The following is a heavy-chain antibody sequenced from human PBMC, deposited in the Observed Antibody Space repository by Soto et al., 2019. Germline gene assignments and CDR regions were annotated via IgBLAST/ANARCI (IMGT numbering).Heavy chain of an antibody. Sequence: GGSLRLSCAASGFTFSSQAMSWVRQAPGKGLELVSGISGSGGSTYYADSVKGRFTISRDNSKNTLYLQMNSLRAEDTAVYYCAKEGGGGRNYYYTMDVWGQGTTVPVSS. CDR3: AKEGGGGRNYYYTMDV. CDR1: GFTFSSQA. J-gene: IGHJ6*02. D-gene: IGHD2-15*01. CDR2: ISGSGGST. V-gene: IGHV3-23*01.